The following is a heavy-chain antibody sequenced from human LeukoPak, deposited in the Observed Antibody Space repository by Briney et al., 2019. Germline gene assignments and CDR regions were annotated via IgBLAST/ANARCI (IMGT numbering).Heavy chain of an antibody. D-gene: IGHD1-1*01. CDR1: GGSISSSSYY. Sequence: SETLSLXCTVVSGGSISSSSYYWGWIRQPPGKGLEWIGSFYYSGSTYYNPSLKSRVTISADTSKNQFSLKLSSVTAADTAVYYCARLWRAAIDYGGQRILVTVSS. CDR3: ARLWRAAIDY. V-gene: IGHV4-39*01. J-gene: IGHJ4*02. CDR2: FYYSGST.